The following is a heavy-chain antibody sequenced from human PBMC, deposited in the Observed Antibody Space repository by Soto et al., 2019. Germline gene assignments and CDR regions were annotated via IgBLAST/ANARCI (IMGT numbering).Heavy chain of an antibody. CDR2: IYYSGST. J-gene: IGHJ5*02. Sequence: SETLSLTCTVSGGSISSSSYYWGCIRQPPGKGLEWIGSIYYSGSTYYNPSLKSRVTISVDTSKNHFSLKLSSVTAADTAVYYCATQEVGGSYVYTFDPWGQGTLVTVSS. CDR1: GGSISSSSYY. D-gene: IGHD1-26*01. V-gene: IGHV4-39*02. CDR3: ATQEVGGSYVYTFDP.